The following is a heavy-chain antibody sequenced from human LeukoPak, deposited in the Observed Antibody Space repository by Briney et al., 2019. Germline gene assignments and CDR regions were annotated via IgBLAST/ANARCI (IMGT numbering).Heavy chain of an antibody. V-gene: IGHV3-64D*09. D-gene: IGHD6-19*01. Sequence: GESLRLSCSASGFAFGSYALHWVRQAPGKGLESVSAISSNGGSTSYADSVKGRFTISRDNSKNTLYPQMSSLRAEDTAVYYCVKDWGRGWYRFDCWGQGTLVTVSS. J-gene: IGHJ4*02. CDR2: ISSNGGST. CDR1: GFAFGSYA. CDR3: VKDWGRGWYRFDC.